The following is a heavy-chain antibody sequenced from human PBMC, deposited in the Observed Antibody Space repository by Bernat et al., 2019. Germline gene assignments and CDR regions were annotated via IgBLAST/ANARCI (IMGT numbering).Heavy chain of an antibody. D-gene: IGHD3-3*01. CDR2: INNDGSDT. CDR1: GFTFTDYW. J-gene: IGHJ3*02. CDR3: ARGGWSHGFDI. Sequence: EVLLVESGGGLVQPGGSLRLSCAASGFTFTDYWMHWVRQAPGKGLVWVSRINNDGSDTIYADSVTGRFTLSRDNAKTTLYLQMSSLRVGDTAVYYCARGGWSHGFDIWGQGTMVTVSS. V-gene: IGHV3-74*01.